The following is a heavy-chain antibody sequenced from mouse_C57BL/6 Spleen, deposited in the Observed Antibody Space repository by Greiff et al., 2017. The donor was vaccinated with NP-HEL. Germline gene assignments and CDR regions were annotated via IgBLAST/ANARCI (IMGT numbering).Heavy chain of an antibody. Sequence: VKVEESGPGLVQPSQSLSITCTVSGFSLTSYGVHWVRQSPGKGLEWLGVIWSGGSTDYNAAFISRLSISKDNSKSQVFFKMNSLQADDTAIYYCARMGGLRGLVSYWGQGTLVTVSA. V-gene: IGHV2-2*01. CDR3: ARMGGLRGLVSY. D-gene: IGHD1-1*01. CDR2: IWSGGST. CDR1: GFSLTSYG. J-gene: IGHJ3*01.